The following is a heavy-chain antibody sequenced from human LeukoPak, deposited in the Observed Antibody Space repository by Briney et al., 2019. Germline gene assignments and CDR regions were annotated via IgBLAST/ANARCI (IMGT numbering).Heavy chain of an antibody. CDR3: ASDSSGPTPRTQVY. Sequence: GGSLRLSCAASGFTFSSYAMNWVRQAPGKGLEWVSAISGSDGSTYYADSVKGRFTISRDNSKNTLYLQMNSLRAEDTAVYYCASDSSGPTPRTQVYWGQGTLVTVSS. V-gene: IGHV3-23*01. CDR1: GFTFSSYA. J-gene: IGHJ4*02. CDR2: ISGSDGST. D-gene: IGHD3-22*01.